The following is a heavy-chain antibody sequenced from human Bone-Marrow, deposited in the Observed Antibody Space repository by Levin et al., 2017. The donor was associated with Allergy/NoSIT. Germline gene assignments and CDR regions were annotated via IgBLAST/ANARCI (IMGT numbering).Heavy chain of an antibody. V-gene: IGHV3-74*01. D-gene: IGHD3-10*01. CDR3: ARVRGITMVRGAFDI. CDR1: GFTFSSYW. Sequence: GGSLRLSCAASGFTFSSYWMHWVRQAPGKGLVWVSRINSDGSSTSYADSVKGRFTISRDNAKNTLYLQMNSLRAEDTAVYYCARVRGITMVRGAFDIWGQGTMVTVSS. J-gene: IGHJ3*02. CDR2: INSDGSST.